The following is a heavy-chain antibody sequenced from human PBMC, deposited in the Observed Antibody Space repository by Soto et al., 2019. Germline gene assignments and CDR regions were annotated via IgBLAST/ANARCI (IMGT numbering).Heavy chain of an antibody. V-gene: IGHV1-3*01. J-gene: IGHJ4*02. Sequence: GASVKVSCKASGYTFTSYAMHWVRQAPGQRLEWMGWINAGNGNTKYSQKFQGRVTITRDTSASTAYMELSSLRSEDTAVYYCARESPEYGDYVLDYWGQGTLLTVSS. CDR2: INAGNGNT. CDR1: GYTFTSYA. D-gene: IGHD4-17*01. CDR3: ARESPEYGDYVLDY.